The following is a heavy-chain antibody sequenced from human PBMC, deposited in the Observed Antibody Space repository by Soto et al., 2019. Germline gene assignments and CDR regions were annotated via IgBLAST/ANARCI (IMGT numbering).Heavy chain of an antibody. CDR1: GFTFSSYG. V-gene: IGHV3-30*18. CDR3: AKDYCSSTSCHLDY. Sequence: GGSLRLSCAASGFTFSSYGMHWVRQAPGKGLEWVAVISYDGSNKYYADSVKGRFTISRDNSKNTLYLQMNSLRAEDTAVYYCAKDYCSSTSCHLDYWGQGTLVTVSS. CDR2: ISYDGSNK. J-gene: IGHJ4*02. D-gene: IGHD2-2*01.